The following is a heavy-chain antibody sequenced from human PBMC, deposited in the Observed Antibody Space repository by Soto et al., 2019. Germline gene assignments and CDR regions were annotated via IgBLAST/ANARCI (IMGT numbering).Heavy chain of an antibody. Sequence: QVQLVQSGDEVRKPGSSVKVSCKASGYIFVNYGIAWVRQAPGQGLEWMGWISPYSGNTHYASKVQGRLTMTTDTFTGTASLDLGALPSAEPAVNYVPMVDNYVTPTPRDVWGQGTTVTVSS. D-gene: IGHD3-16*01. CDR3: PMVDNYVTPTPRDV. CDR2: ISPYSGNT. CDR1: GYIFVNYG. J-gene: IGHJ6*02. V-gene: IGHV1-18*01.